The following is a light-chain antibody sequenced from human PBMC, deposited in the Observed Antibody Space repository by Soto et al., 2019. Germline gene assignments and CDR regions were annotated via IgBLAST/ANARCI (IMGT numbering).Light chain of an antibody. Sequence: DIQMTQSPSSLFASVGDRVTITCRASQSISSYLNWYQQKPGKAPKLLIYAAASLQSGDSSRFSGSGSGTDFTLTISNLQPEDFATYYCQQSYSNPFTFGGGTKVDIK. CDR3: QQSYSNPFT. CDR1: QSISSY. CDR2: AAA. V-gene: IGKV1-39*01. J-gene: IGKJ4*01.